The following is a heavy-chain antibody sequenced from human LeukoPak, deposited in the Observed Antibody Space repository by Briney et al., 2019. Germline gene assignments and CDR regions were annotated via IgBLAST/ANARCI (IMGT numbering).Heavy chain of an antibody. CDR1: GFSFSDYY. D-gene: IGHD2/OR15-2a*01. J-gene: IGHJ4*02. V-gene: IGHV3-11*05. CDR2: ISSDSNYT. Sequence: GGSLRLSCSVSGFSFSDYYMIWIRQAPGKGLQWISYISSDSNYTDYTDSVRGRFTISRDNTKSSLYLQINSLRAEDTAVYYCARGPFHWGQGTLVTVSS. CDR3: ARGPFH.